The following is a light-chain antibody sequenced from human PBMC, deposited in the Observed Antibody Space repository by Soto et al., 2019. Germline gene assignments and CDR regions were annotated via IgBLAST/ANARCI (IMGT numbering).Light chain of an antibody. Sequence: VLTQSPLSLPVTLGQPASISCRSSQSLIYSNGKTYLNWYQQRPGQVPRRIMYQVSNRDSGIPDKLNGSGSGSGTDFTLKISRVEAEDVGVYYSMEGTTSIGQGTKVE. V-gene: IGKV2-30*01. CDR1: QSLIYSNGKTY. CDR2: QVS. J-gene: IGKJ1*01. CDR3: MEGTTS.